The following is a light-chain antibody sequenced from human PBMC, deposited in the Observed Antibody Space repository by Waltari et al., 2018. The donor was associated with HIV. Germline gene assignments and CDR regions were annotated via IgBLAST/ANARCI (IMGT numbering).Light chain of an antibody. CDR3: QELFT. V-gene: IGKV1-9*01. CDR2: DAS. J-gene: IGKJ3*01. Sequence: DIQLTQSPSFVSASVGDRVTITCLASQGVSSYIAWYQQKPGKAPNLLVFDASTLESGVPSRFSGSASGTDFTLTISSLQPEDLATYYCQELFTFGPGTKVEIK. CDR1: QGVSSY.